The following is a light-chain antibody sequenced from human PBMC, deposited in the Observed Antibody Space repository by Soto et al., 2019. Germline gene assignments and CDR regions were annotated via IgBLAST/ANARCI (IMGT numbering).Light chain of an antibody. CDR1: SSDVGGYNY. CDR2: DVS. J-gene: IGLJ2*01. Sequence: QSVLTQPASVSGSPGQSITISCTGTSSDVGGYNYVSWYQQHPGKAPKLMIYDVSNRPSGVSNRFSGSKSGNTASLTISGLQAEDEADYYCSSYTSSSTPVVFGGGTQLTVL. CDR3: SSYTSSSTPVV. V-gene: IGLV2-14*01.